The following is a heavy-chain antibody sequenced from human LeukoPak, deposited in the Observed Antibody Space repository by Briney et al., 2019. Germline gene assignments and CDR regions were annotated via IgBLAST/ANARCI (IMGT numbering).Heavy chain of an antibody. CDR3: ARAYTSWSFDY. J-gene: IGHJ4*02. CDR2: IYYSGNT. V-gene: IGHV4-59*01. Sequence: SETLSLTCTVSGVSISTYYWSWIRQPPGKGLEWIGYIYYSGNTNYNPSLKSRVTISIDTSKNQFSLKLSSVTAADTAVYYCARAYTSWSFDYWGQGTLVTVSS. D-gene: IGHD2-2*02. CDR1: GVSISTYY.